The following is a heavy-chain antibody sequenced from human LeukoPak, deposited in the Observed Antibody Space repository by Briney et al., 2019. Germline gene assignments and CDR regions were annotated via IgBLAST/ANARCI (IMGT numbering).Heavy chain of an antibody. CDR1: GYTFTGYY. Sequence: GASVKVSCKASGYTFTGYYMHWVRQAPGHGLEWMGRINPNSGGTNYAQKFQSRVTMTRDTSISTAYMELSRLRSDDTAVYYCAREWGNYDSGGYYSHFDYWGQGTLVTVSS. CDR3: AREWGNYDSGGYYSHFDY. V-gene: IGHV1-2*06. J-gene: IGHJ4*02. D-gene: IGHD3-22*01. CDR2: INPNSGGT.